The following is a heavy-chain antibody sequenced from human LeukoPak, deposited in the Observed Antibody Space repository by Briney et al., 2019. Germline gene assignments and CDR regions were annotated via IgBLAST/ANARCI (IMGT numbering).Heavy chain of an antibody. CDR1: GYTFTSYY. CDR3: AVAYSYGRDTFDI. V-gene: IGHV1-46*01. J-gene: IGHJ3*02. CDR2: INPSGGST. D-gene: IGHD5-18*01. Sequence: ASVKVSCKASGYTFTSYYIHWVRQAHGQGLELMGLINPSGGSTSHAQKFQGRVTMTRDTSTSTVYMELRSLRSEDTAVYYCAVAYSYGRDTFDIWGQGTMVTVSS.